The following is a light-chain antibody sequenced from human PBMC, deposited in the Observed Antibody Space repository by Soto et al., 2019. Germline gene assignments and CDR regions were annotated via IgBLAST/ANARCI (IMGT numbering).Light chain of an antibody. CDR1: SSDVGGYNY. CDR3: SSYTSSSTLV. CDR2: EVS. Sequence: QSVLTQPASVSGSPGQSITISCTGTSSDVGGYNYVSWYQQHPGKAPKLMIYEVSNRPSGVSNRFSGSKSGNTASLTISGLQAEDEADYHCSSYTSSSTLVFGTGTKLTV. V-gene: IGLV2-14*01. J-gene: IGLJ1*01.